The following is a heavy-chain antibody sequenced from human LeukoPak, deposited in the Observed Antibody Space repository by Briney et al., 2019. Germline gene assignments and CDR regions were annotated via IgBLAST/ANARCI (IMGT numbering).Heavy chain of an antibody. J-gene: IGHJ3*02. Sequence: SETLSLTCDVSGHSITSTYSISGGYYWGCLRQPPGKGLEWIGSIYHDGSTYYNPSLKSRVAISVDTSDNLFSPNLTSVTAADTAVYFCARTSRSGRAGGPFDIWGLGTMVTVSS. V-gene: IGHV4-38-2*01. CDR3: ARTSRSGRAGGPFDI. D-gene: IGHD1-26*01. CDR2: IYHDGST. CDR1: GHSITSTYSISGGYY.